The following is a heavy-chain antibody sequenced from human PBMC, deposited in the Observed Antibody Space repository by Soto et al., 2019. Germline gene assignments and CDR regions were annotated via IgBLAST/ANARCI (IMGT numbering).Heavy chain of an antibody. CDR3: ARDLSSVRNEGGVVAEKPYYYYGMDV. CDR2: ISSSSSYI. Sequence: PGGSLRLSCAASGFTFSSYSMNWVRQAPGKGLEWVSSISSSSSYIYYADSVKGRFTISRDNAKNSLYLQMNSLRAEDTAVYYCARDLSSVRNEGGVVAEKPYYYYGMDVWGQGTTVTVSS. D-gene: IGHD1-1*01. J-gene: IGHJ6*02. CDR1: GFTFSSYS. V-gene: IGHV3-21*01.